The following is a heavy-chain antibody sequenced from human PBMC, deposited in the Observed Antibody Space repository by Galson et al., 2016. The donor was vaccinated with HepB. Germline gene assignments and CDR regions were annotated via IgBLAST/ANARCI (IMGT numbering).Heavy chain of an antibody. CDR2: TRNKANTYTT. D-gene: IGHD1-1*01. CDR3: TRIWTGTTDPPHDYYGMDV. J-gene: IGHJ6*02. V-gene: IGHV3-72*01. CDR1: GFTLSDHY. Sequence: SLRLSCAASGFTLSDHYMDWFRQAPGKGLEWVGRTRNKANTYTTKYAASVKGRFTISRDESESSLYLQMNSLRGEDTAVYYCTRIWTGTTDPPHDYYGMDVWGQGTTVTVSS.